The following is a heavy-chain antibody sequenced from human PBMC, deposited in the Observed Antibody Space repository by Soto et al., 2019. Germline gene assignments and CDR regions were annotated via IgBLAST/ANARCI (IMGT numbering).Heavy chain of an antibody. CDR3: ARHYSSSWTWAFDY. Sequence: QVQLQESGPGLVKPSETLSLTCTVSGGSISSYYWSWIRQPPGKGLEWIGYIYYSGSTNYNPPLKSRVTLSVDPSKNQFSLKLSSVTAADTAVYYCARHYSSSWTWAFDYWGQGTLVTVSS. D-gene: IGHD6-13*01. V-gene: IGHV4-59*08. J-gene: IGHJ4*02. CDR1: GGSISSYY. CDR2: IYYSGST.